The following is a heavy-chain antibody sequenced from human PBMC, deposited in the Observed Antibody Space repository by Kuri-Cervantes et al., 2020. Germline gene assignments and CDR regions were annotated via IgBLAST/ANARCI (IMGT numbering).Heavy chain of an antibody. CDR3: ATPGGDILTGYFLRGAFDI. J-gene: IGHJ3*02. CDR2: INPNSGGT. V-gene: IGHV1-2*02. Sequence: ASVKVSCKASGYTFTGYYMHWVRQAPGQGLEWMGWINPNSGGTNYAQKFQGRVTMTEDTSTDTAYMELSSLRSEDTAVYYCATPGGDILTGYFLRGAFDIWGQGTMATVSS. CDR1: GYTFTGYY. D-gene: IGHD3-9*01.